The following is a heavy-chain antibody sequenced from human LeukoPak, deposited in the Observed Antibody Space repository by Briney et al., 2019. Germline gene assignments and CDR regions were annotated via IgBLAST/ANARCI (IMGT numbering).Heavy chain of an antibody. J-gene: IGHJ6*03. CDR3: ARGRPLGAIRYYYYMDV. D-gene: IGHD1-26*01. CDR1: GGSFSGYY. CDR2: INHSGST. Sequence: PSETLSLTCAVYGGSFSGYYWSWIRQPPGKGLEWIGEINHSGSTNYNPSLKSRVTISVDTSKNQFSLKLSSVTAADTAVYYCARGRPLGAIRYYYYMDVWGKGTTVTVSS. V-gene: IGHV4-34*01.